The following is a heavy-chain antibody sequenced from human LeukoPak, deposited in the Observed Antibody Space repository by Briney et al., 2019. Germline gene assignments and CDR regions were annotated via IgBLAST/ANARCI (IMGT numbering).Heavy chain of an antibody. CDR2: IYHSGST. D-gene: IGHD2-15*01. CDR3: ARSRDATNYYGMDV. Sequence: SETLSLTCAVSGGSISSSNWWSWVRQPPGKGLEWIGEIYHSGSTNYNPSLKSRVTISVDKSKNQFSLKLSSVTAADTAVYYCARSRDATNYYGMDVWGQGTTVTVSS. J-gene: IGHJ6*02. CDR1: GGSISSSNW. V-gene: IGHV4-4*02.